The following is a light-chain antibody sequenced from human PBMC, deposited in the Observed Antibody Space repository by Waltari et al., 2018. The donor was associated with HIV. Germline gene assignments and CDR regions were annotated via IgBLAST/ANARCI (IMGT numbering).Light chain of an antibody. J-gene: IGKJ3*01. CDR1: QDIKNY. Sequence: DIEMTQSPSSLSASIGDRVTITCRASQDIKNYLNWYQQKPGRAPNILIYSATNLQSGVPSRFSGGGSGRDFTLTITSLQPEDFAIYFCQQSYSSPTFGPGTTVEVK. CDR3: QQSYSSPT. V-gene: IGKV1-39*01. CDR2: SAT.